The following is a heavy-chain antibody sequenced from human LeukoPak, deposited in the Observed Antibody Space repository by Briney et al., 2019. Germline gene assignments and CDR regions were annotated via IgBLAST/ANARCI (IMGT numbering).Heavy chain of an antibody. V-gene: IGHV1-69*13. D-gene: IGHD3-22*01. CDR3: ARGSRASNSSGYYYFDY. Sequence: GASVKVSCKASGGTFSSYAISWVRQAPGQGLEWMGGIIPIFGTANYAQKFQGRVTITADESTSTAYMELSSLRSEDTAVYYCARGSRASNSSGYYYFDYWGQGTLVTVSS. J-gene: IGHJ4*02. CDR1: GGTFSSYA. CDR2: IIPIFGTA.